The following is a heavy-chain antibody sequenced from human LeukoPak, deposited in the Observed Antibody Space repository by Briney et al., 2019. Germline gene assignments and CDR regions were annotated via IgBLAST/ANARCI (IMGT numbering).Heavy chain of an antibody. CDR2: IYYSGST. CDR1: GGSISSSSYY. V-gene: IGHV4-39*07. Sequence: PSETLSLTCTVSGGSISSSSYYWGWIRQPPGKGLEWIGSIYYSGSTYYNPSLKSRVTISVDTSKNQFSLKLSSVTAADTAVYYCARYYGDYEDAFDIWGQGTMVTVSS. D-gene: IGHD4-17*01. CDR3: ARYYGDYEDAFDI. J-gene: IGHJ3*02.